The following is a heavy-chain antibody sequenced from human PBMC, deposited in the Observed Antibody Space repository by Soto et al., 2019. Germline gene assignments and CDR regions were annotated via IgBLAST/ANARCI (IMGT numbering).Heavy chain of an antibody. CDR3: AKDGSSGSPWSRPDDAFDI. CDR2: ISWNSGSI. CDR1: GFTFDDYA. D-gene: IGHD3-10*01. V-gene: IGHV3-9*01. Sequence: PGGSLRLSCAASGFTFDDYAMHWVRQAPGKGLEWVSGISWNSGSIGYADSVKGRFTISRDNAKNSLYLQMNSLRAEDTALYYCAKDGSSGSPWSRPDDAFDIWGQGTMVTVSS. J-gene: IGHJ3*02.